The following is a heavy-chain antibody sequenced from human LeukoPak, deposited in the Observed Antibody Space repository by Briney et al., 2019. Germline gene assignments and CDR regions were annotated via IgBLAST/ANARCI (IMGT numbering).Heavy chain of an antibody. CDR3: ARTAASDWFDP. CDR1: GGSISSYY. V-gene: IGHV4-59*08. Sequence: SETLSLTCTVSGGSISSYYWSWIRQPPGKGLEWIGYIYYSGSTNYNPSLKSRVTISVDTSKNQFSLKLSSVTAADTAVYYCARTAASDWFDPWGQGTLVTVPS. J-gene: IGHJ5*02. D-gene: IGHD6-13*01. CDR2: IYYSGST.